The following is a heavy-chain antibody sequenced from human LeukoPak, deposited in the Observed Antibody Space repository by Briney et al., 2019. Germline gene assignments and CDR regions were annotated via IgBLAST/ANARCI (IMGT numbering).Heavy chain of an antibody. Sequence: SGGSLRLSCAASGFAYSSYAMTWVRQAPGEGLQWVSTTSGGGVNTYYADSVMGRFTISRDNFKNTLYLQMNSLRADDTAVYYCAKGGWSSYFDYWGLGTLVTVSS. CDR3: AKGGWSSYFDY. D-gene: IGHD6-19*01. V-gene: IGHV3-23*01. CDR2: TSGGGVNT. J-gene: IGHJ4*02. CDR1: GFAYSSYA.